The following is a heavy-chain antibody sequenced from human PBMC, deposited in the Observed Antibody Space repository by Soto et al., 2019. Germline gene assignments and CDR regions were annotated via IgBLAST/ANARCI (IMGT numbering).Heavy chain of an antibody. CDR1: GFTLSSYA. CDR2: IGGRGSST. Sequence: EVQLLESGGGLVQPGGSLRLSCAASGFTLSSYAMAWVRQAPGKGLEWVSVIGGRGSSTYYADSVKGRFTISRDNSKNMLYLQMNSLTAEDTAVYYCEKDLPGELLPTCFDPWGQGTLVTVSS. V-gene: IGHV3-23*01. CDR3: EKDLPGELLPTCFDP. D-gene: IGHD1-26*01. J-gene: IGHJ5*02.